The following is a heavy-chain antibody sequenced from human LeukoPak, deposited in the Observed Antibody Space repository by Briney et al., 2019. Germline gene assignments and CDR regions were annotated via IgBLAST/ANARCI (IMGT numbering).Heavy chain of an antibody. CDR2: IYTSGST. CDR3: AMRERLAAAFDY. D-gene: IGHD6-13*01. V-gene: IGHV4-61*02. CDR1: GGSISSASYY. J-gene: IGHJ4*02. Sequence: SQTLSLTCTVYGGSISSASYYWSWIRQPAGKGLEWIGRIYTSGSTNYNPSLKSRVTISVDTSKNQFSLKLSSVTAADTAVYYCAMRERLAAAFDYWGQGTLVTVSS.